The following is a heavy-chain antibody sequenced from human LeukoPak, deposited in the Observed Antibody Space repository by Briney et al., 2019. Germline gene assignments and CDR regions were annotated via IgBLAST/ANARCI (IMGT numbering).Heavy chain of an antibody. CDR1: GGSISSYY. CDR3: ARKVGYCSGGSCYRYYYYYMDV. Sequence: PSETLSLTCTVSGGSISSYYWSWIRQPPGKGLEWIGYIYYSGSTNYNPSLKSRVTISVDTSKNKFSLKLSSVTAADTAVYYCARKVGYCSGGSCYRYYYYYMDVWGKGTTVTVSS. J-gene: IGHJ6*03. D-gene: IGHD2-15*01. CDR2: IYYSGST. V-gene: IGHV4-59*01.